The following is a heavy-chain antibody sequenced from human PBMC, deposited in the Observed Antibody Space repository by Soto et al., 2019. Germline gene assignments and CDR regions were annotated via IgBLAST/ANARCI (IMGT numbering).Heavy chain of an antibody. Sequence: SETLSLTCPVSGASITTFYWSWIRQSARQGLEWIGRIYTRGTTDYNPSLQGRVTMSIDTSKNQVSLTLTSVTAADSAAYFCARGGAYYFDSWGQGILVTVSS. V-gene: IGHV4-4*07. CDR3: ARGGAYYFDS. CDR1: GASITTFY. CDR2: IYTRGTT. J-gene: IGHJ4*02. D-gene: IGHD3-16*01.